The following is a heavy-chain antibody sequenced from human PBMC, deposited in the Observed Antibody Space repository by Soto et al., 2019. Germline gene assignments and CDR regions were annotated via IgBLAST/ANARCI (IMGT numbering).Heavy chain of an antibody. V-gene: IGHV4-61*08. CDR3: ARHSSGWYTGYYFDY. Sequence: SETLSLTCTVSGGSISSGDYYWSWIRQPPGKGLEWIGYIYYSVSTNYNPSLKSRVTISVDTSKNQFSLKLSSVTAADTAVYYCARHSSGWYTGYYFDYWGQGTLVTVSS. J-gene: IGHJ4*02. D-gene: IGHD6-19*01. CDR2: IYYSVST. CDR1: GGSISSGDYY.